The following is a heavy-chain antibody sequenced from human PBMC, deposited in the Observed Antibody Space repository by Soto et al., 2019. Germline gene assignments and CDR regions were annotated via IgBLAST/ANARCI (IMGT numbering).Heavy chain of an antibody. D-gene: IGHD5-18*01. V-gene: IGHV1-2*06. CDR3: ARDGNFAFLGYSFAFDF. J-gene: IGHJ4*02. CDR1: GYRFTAYY. CDR2: MNLDTGGT. Sequence: QVQLVQSGAEVKKPGASVRVSCEACGYRFTAYYIHWVRRAPGQGLEWMGRMNLDTGGTTYAQKFQGRVTMTRDTSISTAYMEVSSLKSDDTAMYYCARDGNFAFLGYSFAFDFWGPGTLVTVSS.